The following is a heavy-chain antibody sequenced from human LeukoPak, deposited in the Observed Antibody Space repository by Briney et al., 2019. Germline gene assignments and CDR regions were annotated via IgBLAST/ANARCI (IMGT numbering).Heavy chain of an antibody. CDR1: GYTFTSYY. CDR3: ARVGPHYDYVWGSYRSVFDY. D-gene: IGHD3-16*02. Sequence: ASVKVSCKASGYTFTSYYMHWVRQAPGQGLQWMVWINPNTGGTNYAQKFQGRVTMTRDTSISTAYMELSRLRSDDTAVYYCARVGPHYDYVWGSYRSVFDYWGQGTLVTVSS. CDR2: INPNTGGT. V-gene: IGHV1-2*02. J-gene: IGHJ4*02.